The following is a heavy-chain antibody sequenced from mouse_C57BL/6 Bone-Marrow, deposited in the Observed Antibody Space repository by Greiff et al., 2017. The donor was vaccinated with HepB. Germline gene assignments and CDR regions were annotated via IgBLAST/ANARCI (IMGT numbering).Heavy chain of an antibody. D-gene: IGHD1-1*02. CDR1: GFTFSSYA. V-gene: IGHV5-4*03. Sequence: EVMLVESGGGLVKPGGSLKLSCAASGFTFSSYAMSWVRQTPEKRLEWVATISDGGSYTDYPDNVKGRFTISRDNAKNNLYLQMSHLKSEDTAMYYCARAPYGAMDYWGQGTSVTVTS. J-gene: IGHJ4*01. CDR3: ARAPYGAMDY. CDR2: ISDGGSYT.